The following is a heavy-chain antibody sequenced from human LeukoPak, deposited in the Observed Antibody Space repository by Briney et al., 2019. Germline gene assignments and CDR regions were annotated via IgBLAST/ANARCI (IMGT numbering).Heavy chain of an antibody. J-gene: IGHJ4*02. CDR1: GGSNSKYY. CDR2: IYSSGST. Sequence: SDPLSLTCILSGGSNSKYYGSWLRHPTGKGLEWIGRIYSSGSTNYTPPLERRITQSVDTSKNQFSLKLSSVTGGDTAGYFCAREGDSRGYHYWFDYWGQGTLVTVSS. CDR3: AREGDSRGYHYWFDY. V-gene: IGHV4-4*07. D-gene: IGHD3-22*01.